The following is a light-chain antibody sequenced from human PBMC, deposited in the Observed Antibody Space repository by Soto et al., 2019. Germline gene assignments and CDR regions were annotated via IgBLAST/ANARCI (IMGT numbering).Light chain of an antibody. CDR2: GAS. J-gene: IGKJ2*01. CDR3: QQYGSSPYT. Sequence: EIVLTQSPGTLSLSPGERATLSCRASQSVSSSYLAWYQQKPGQAPRLLIYGASSRATGIPDRFSGSGSGXXXXXTXXXLEPEDFXXYYCQQYGSSPYTFGQGTKLEIK. CDR1: QSVSSSY. V-gene: IGKV3-20*01.